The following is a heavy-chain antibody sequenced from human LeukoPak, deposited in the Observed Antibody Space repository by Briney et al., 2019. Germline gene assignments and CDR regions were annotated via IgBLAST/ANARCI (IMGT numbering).Heavy chain of an antibody. V-gene: IGHV3-20*04. J-gene: IGHJ4*02. CDR2: INWNGGST. CDR3: AREGGRGQLDY. CDR1: GFTFDDYG. D-gene: IGHD3-16*01. Sequence: GGSLRLSCAATGFTFDDYGMSWVRQAPGKGLEWVSGINWNGGSTGCADSVKGRFTISRDNAKNSLYLQMNSLRAEDTALYYCAREGGRGQLDYWGQGTLVTVSS.